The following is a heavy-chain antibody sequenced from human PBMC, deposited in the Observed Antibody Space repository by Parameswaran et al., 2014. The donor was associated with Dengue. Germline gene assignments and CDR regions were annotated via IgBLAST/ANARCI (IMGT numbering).Heavy chain of an antibody. J-gene: IGHJ3*02. CDR3: ARVPIVYVVPAAIGAFDI. D-gene: IGHD2-2*02. Sequence: WVRQAPGQGLEWMRIINPSGGSTSYAQKFQGRATMTRDTSTSTVYMELSSLRSEDTAVYYCARVPIVYVVPAAIGAFDIWAKDNGHRLL. CDR2: INPSGGST. V-gene: IGHV1-46*01.